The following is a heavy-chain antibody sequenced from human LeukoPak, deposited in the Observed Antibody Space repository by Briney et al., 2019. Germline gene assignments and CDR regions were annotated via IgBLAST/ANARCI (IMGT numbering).Heavy chain of an antibody. CDR1: GFTFSSYA. CDR3: AKDRLRDDYGDYFFAPDFDY. V-gene: IGHV3-23*01. CDR2: ISGSGGST. Sequence: GGSLRLSCAASGFTFSSYAMSWVRQAPGKGLEWVSAISGSGGSTYYADSVKGRFTISRDNSKNTLYLQMNSLRAEDTAVYYCAKDRLRDDYGDYFFAPDFDYWGQGTLVTVSS. J-gene: IGHJ4*02. D-gene: IGHD4-17*01.